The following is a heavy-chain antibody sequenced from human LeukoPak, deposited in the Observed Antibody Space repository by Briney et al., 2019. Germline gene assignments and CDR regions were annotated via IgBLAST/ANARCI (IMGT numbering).Heavy chain of an antibody. CDR2: IKEDGSAK. CDR3: ARGTWGSDFDY. Sequence: GGSLRLSCTASGFTFSRYWMTWVRQAPGKGLEWVANIKEDGSAKYYVDSMKGRFTISRDNAKNSLYLQINSLRAEDTAVYYCARGTWGSDFDYWGQGTLVTVSS. CDR1: GFTFSRYW. V-gene: IGHV3-7*02. J-gene: IGHJ4*02. D-gene: IGHD7-27*01.